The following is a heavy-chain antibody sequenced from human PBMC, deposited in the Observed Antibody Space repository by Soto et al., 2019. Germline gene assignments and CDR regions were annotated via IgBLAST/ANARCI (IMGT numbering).Heavy chain of an antibody. V-gene: IGHV3-23*01. Sequence: PWWSLRLSCSASVFTFSSYAMSWFRQAPGKGLEWVSAISGSGGSTYYADSVKGRFTISRDNSKNTLYLQMNSLRAEDTAVYYCAKDLYQEDEGSAATFDYWGQGTLVTVSS. J-gene: IGHJ4*02. D-gene: IGHD3-10*01. CDR1: VFTFSSYA. CDR3: AKDLYQEDEGSAATFDY. CDR2: ISGSGGST.